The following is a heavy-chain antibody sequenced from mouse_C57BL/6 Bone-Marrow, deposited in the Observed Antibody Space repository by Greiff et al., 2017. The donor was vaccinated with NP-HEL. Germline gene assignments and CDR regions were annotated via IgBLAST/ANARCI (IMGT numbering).Heavy chain of an antibody. CDR3: ARDYYGSSYVNWYFDV. CDR2: SRNKANDYTT. Sequence: EVNVVESGGGLVQSGRSLTLSCATSGFTFSDFYMEWVRQAPGKGLEWIAASRNKANDYTTEYSASVQGRFIVSRDTAQSFLYRQMKALRAEDTAIYYCARDYYGSSYVNWYFDVWGTGTTVTVSS. D-gene: IGHD1-1*01. CDR1: GFTFSDFY. J-gene: IGHJ1*03. V-gene: IGHV7-1*01.